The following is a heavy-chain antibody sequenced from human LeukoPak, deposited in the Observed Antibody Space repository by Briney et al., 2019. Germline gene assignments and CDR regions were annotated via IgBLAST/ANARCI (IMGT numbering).Heavy chain of an antibody. CDR1: GGSFSGYY. Sequence: SETLSLTCAVYGGSFSGYYWSWIRQPPGKGLEWIGEINHSGSTNYNPSLKSRVTISVDTSKNQFSLKLSSVTAADTAVYYCASHNNCYDSSGYYFDYWGQGTLVTVSS. CDR3: ASHNNCYDSSGYYFDY. V-gene: IGHV4-34*01. CDR2: INHSGST. D-gene: IGHD3-22*01. J-gene: IGHJ4*02.